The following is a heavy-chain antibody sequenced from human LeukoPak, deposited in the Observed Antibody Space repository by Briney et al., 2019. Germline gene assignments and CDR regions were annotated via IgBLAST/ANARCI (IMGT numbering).Heavy chain of an antibody. CDR1: GGSISSGGYS. J-gene: IGHJ3*02. CDR3: ARVRDDAFDI. D-gene: IGHD5-24*01. CDR2: IYHSGSA. V-gene: IGHV4-30-2*01. Sequence: SETLSLTCAVSGGSISSGGYSWSWIRQPPGKGLEWIGYIYHSGSAYYNPSLKSRVTISVDRPKNQFSLKLSSVTAADTAVYYCARVRDDAFDIWGQGTMVTVSS.